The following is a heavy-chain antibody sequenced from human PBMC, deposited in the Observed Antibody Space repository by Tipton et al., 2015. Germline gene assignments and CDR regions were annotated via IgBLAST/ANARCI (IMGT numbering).Heavy chain of an antibody. D-gene: IGHD3-22*01. CDR2: ITTNGYST. V-gene: IGHV3-64D*08. CDR1: GFTLSRYA. CDR3: VKDGYYYDSGGYSPLDY. J-gene: IGHJ4*02. Sequence: SLRLSCSAAGFTLSRYAMNWVRQAPGKGLEYVSAITTNGYSTSYADSVRGRFTISRDNSKNTLYLQMSSLRAEDTAVYYCVKDGYYYDSGGYSPLDYWGQGTLVTVSS.